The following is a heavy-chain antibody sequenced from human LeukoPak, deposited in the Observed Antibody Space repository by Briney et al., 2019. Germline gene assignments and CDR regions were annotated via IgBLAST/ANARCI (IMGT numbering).Heavy chain of an antibody. V-gene: IGHV4-34*01. D-gene: IGHD6-6*01. CDR3: ARARVLSSSIAARYYNYYGMDV. J-gene: IGHJ6*02. CDR2: INHSGST. CDR1: GRSFSGYY. Sequence: SETLSLTCAVYGRSFSGYYWSWIRQPPGKGLEWIGEINHSGSTNYNPSLKSRVTISVDTSKDQFSLKLSSVTAADTAVYYCARARVLSSSIAARYYNYYGMDVWGQGTTVTVSS.